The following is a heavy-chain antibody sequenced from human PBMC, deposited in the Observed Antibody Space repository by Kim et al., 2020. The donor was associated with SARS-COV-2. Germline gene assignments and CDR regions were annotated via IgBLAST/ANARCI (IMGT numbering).Heavy chain of an antibody. Sequence: TRYAQKFQGRVTMSRATSTTTVYMELSSLRAEDTAIYYCARGYGSESYLDYWGQGTLVTVSS. J-gene: IGHJ4*02. V-gene: IGHV1-46*01. CDR2: T. D-gene: IGHD3-10*01. CDR3: ARGYGSESYLDY.